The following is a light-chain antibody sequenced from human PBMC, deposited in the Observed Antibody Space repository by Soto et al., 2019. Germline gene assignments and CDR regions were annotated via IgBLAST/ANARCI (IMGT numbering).Light chain of an antibody. CDR2: EVS. V-gene: IGLV2-23*02. Sequence: QSALTQPASVSGSPGQSITISCTGTSSDVGSYNLVSWYQQHPGKAPKLMIAEVSKRPSGISDRFSGSKSGSTASLTISGLQAEDEADYYFCSYARTSTHTVFGGVTQLTVL. CDR1: SSDVGSYNL. J-gene: IGLJ7*01. CDR3: CSYARTSTHTV.